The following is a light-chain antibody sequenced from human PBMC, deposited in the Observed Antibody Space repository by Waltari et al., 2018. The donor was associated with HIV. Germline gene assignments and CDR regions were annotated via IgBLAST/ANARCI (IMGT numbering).Light chain of an antibody. CDR3: AAWDVSLSGRCVI. J-gene: IGLJ2*01. Sequence: QSVLTQPPSASGAPGQSVTFSCSGSASNIERSYVYWYQQLPGTAPKLLIDRNNQRPSGVPDRFSASTSGTSASLAISGLRSDDEADYYCAAWDVSLSGRCVIFGGGTKLTVL. CDR2: RNN. CDR1: ASNIERSY. V-gene: IGLV1-47*01.